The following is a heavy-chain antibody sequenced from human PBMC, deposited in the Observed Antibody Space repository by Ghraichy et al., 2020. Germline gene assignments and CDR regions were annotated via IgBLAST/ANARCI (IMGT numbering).Heavy chain of an antibody. Sequence: ASVKVSCKASGYTFTAYDIHWVRQAPGQGLEWMGRIFPRTGGTDYSEKFQDRFTMTGDTSTNTAYMELKRLSADDTAVYYCATRYSGGRSSPNRSHWFDPWGKGTLVTVSS. D-gene: IGHD1-26*01. CDR2: IFPRTGGT. J-gene: IGHJ5*02. V-gene: IGHV1-2*06. CDR1: GYTFTAYD. CDR3: ATRYSGGRSSPNRSHWFDP.